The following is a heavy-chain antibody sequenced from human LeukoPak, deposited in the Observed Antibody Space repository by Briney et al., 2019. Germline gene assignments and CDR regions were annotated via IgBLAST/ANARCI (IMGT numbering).Heavy chain of an antibody. D-gene: IGHD3-22*01. J-gene: IGHJ6*03. CDR1: GGSLSSSNW. CDR2: INHSGST. CDR3: ASKHSSGYYYYYYMDV. V-gene: IGHV4-4*02. Sequence: SETLSLTCAVSGGSLSSSNWWSWIRQPPGKGLEWIGEINHSGSTNYNPSLKSRVTISVDTSKNQFSLKLSSVTAADTAVYYCASKHSSGYYYYYYMDVWGKGTTVTVSS.